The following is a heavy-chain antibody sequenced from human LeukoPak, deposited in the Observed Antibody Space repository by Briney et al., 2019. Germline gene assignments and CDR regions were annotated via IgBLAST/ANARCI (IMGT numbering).Heavy chain of an antibody. CDR2: IWYDGSNK. CDR3: VVIPNNDAFDI. Sequence: GRSLRLSCAASGFTFSSYGMHWVRQAPGKGLEWVAVIWYDGSNKYYADSVKGRFTISRDNSKNTLYPQMNSLRAEDTAVYYCVVIPNNDAFDIWGQGTMVTVSS. V-gene: IGHV3-33*01. D-gene: IGHD3-16*02. J-gene: IGHJ3*02. CDR1: GFTFSSYG.